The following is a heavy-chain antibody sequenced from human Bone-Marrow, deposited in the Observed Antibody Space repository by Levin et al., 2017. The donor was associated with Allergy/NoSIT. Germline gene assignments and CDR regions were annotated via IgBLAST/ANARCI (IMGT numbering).Heavy chain of an antibody. Sequence: PGGSLRLSCAASGFTFSSYWMHWVRQAPGKGLVWVSRINSDGSSTSYADSVKGRFTISRDNAKNTLYLQMNSLRAEDTAVYYCARELPPGGYGSGSYFRDDAFDIWGQGTMVTVSS. CDR3: ARELPPGGYGSGSYFRDDAFDI. J-gene: IGHJ3*02. CDR1: GFTFSSYW. D-gene: IGHD3-10*01. V-gene: IGHV3-74*01. CDR2: INSDGSST.